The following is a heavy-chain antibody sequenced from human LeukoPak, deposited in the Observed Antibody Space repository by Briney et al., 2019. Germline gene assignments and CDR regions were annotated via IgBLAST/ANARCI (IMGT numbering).Heavy chain of an antibody. CDR2: INHSGSA. J-gene: IGHJ4*02. Sequence: PSETLSLTCAVYGASFSGFYWSWIRQPPGKGLEWIGEINHSGSANYNPSLKSRLTISVDTSKNQFSLKLSSVTAADTAVYYCARGDYCGGDCYSRPDHWGRGTLVTVSS. CDR1: GASFSGFY. D-gene: IGHD2-21*02. V-gene: IGHV4-34*01. CDR3: ARGDYCGGDCYSRPDH.